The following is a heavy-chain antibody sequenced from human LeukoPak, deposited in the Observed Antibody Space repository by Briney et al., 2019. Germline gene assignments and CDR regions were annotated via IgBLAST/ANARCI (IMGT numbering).Heavy chain of an antibody. J-gene: IGHJ3*02. CDR3: ASLAAFDM. CDR2: NNPNSGGA. Sequence: ASVKVSCKAPGNTFTGYFIHWVRQAPGQGFEWMGWNNPNSGGANYAQKFQGRVSMTRDTSINTAFMELSSLRSVDTAVYYCASLAAFDMWGQGTMVTVSS. V-gene: IGHV1-2*02. CDR1: GNTFTGYF.